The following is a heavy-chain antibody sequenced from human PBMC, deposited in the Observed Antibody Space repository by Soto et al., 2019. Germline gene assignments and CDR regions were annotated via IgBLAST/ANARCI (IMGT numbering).Heavy chain of an antibody. D-gene: IGHD3-10*01. CDR3: ATRITMVRGAYGPRGCWFDP. V-gene: IGHV4-34*01. Sequence: PSETLSLTCAVYGGSFSGYYWSWIRQPPGKGLEWIGEINHSGSTNYNPSLKSRVTISVDTSKNQFSLKLSSVTAADTAVYYCATRITMVRGAYGPRGCWFDPWGQGTLVTVSS. J-gene: IGHJ5*02. CDR1: GGSFSGYY. CDR2: INHSGST.